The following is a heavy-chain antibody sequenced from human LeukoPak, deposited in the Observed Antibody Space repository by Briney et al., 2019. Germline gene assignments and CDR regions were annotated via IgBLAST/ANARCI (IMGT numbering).Heavy chain of an antibody. CDR2: INPNSGGT. CDR1: GYTFTGYY. D-gene: IGHD3-22*01. V-gene: IGHV1-2*02. Sequence: ASVKVSCKASGYTFTGYYMHWVRQAPGQGLEWMGWINPNSGGTNYAQEFQGRVTMTRDTSISTAYMELSRLRSDDTAVYYCARGLGYYDSSGYYYVDYYYYYYMDVWGKGTTVTVSS. CDR3: ARGLGYYDSSGYYYVDYYYYYYMDV. J-gene: IGHJ6*03.